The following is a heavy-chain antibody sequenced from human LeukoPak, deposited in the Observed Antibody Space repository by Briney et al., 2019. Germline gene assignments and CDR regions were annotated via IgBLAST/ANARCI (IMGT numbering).Heavy chain of an antibody. CDR2: INAGNGNT. V-gene: IGHV1-3*01. J-gene: IGHJ4*02. CDR1: GYTFTTYA. D-gene: IGHD6-13*01. CDR3: AREGLRHMKYSSSWYANR. Sequence: ASVKVSCKASGYTFTTYAMHWVRQAPGQRLEWMGWINAGNGNTKYSQKFQGRVTITRDTSASTAYMELSSLRSEDTAVYYCAREGLRHMKYSSSWYANRWGQGTLVTVPS.